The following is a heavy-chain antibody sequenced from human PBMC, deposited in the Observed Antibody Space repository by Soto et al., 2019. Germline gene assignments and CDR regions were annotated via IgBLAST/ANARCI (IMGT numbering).Heavy chain of an antibody. J-gene: IGHJ4*02. D-gene: IGHD3-3*01. CDR1: GYTFTSYG. CDR2: ISAYNGNT. CDR3: ARDPVSYDFWSGYPETHDY. V-gene: IGHV1-18*01. Sequence: ASVTVSCQASGYTFTSYGISWVRQAPGQGLEWMGWISAYNGNTNYAQKFQGRVTMTTDTSTNTAYMELRSLRSDDTAVYYCARDPVSYDFWSGYPETHDYWGQGTLVTVSS.